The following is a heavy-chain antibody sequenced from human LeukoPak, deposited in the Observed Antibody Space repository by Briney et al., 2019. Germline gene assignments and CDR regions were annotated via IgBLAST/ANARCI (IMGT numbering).Heavy chain of an antibody. CDR3: ARVGDDYYDSSGYYRDY. V-gene: IGHV1-69*05. D-gene: IGHD3-22*01. CDR2: IIPIFGTA. CDR1: GGTFSSYA. Sequence: SVKVSCKASGGTFSSYAISWVRQAPGQGLEWMGRIIPIFGTANYAQKFQGRVTITTDESTSTAYMELSSLRSGDTAVYYCARVGDDYYDSSGYYRDYWGQGTLVTVSS. J-gene: IGHJ4*02.